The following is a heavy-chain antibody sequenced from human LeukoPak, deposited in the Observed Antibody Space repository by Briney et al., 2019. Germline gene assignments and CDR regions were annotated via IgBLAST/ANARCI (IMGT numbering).Heavy chain of an antibody. CDR1: GGSISSYY. CDR2: IYYSGST. CDR3: AGKSTVTPGVHDWYFDL. J-gene: IGHJ2*01. Sequence: PSETLSLTCTVSGGSISSYYWSWIRQPPEKGLEWIGYIYYSGSTNYNPSLKSRVTISVDTSKNRFSLNLSSVTAADTAVYYCAGKSTVTPGVHDWYFDLWGRGTLVTVSS. V-gene: IGHV4-59*12. D-gene: IGHD4-11*01.